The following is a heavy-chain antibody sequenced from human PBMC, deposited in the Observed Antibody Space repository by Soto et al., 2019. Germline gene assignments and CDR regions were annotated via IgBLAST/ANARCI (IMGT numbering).Heavy chain of an antibody. CDR2: IYYSGST. V-gene: IGHV4-59*08. Sequence: PSETLSLTCTVSGGSISSYYWSWIRQPPGKGLEWIGYIYYSGSTNYNPSLKSRVTISVDTSKNQFSLKLSSVTAADTAVYYCARCGWLLSGWFDPWGQGTLVTVSS. CDR1: GGSISSYY. J-gene: IGHJ5*02. D-gene: IGHD3-3*01. CDR3: ARCGWLLSGWFDP.